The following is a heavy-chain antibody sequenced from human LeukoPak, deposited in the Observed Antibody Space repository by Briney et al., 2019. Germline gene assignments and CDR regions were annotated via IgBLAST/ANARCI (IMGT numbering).Heavy chain of an antibody. CDR1: GFTFSSYE. V-gene: IGHV3-48*03. CDR2: IRSRATAI. D-gene: IGHD3-10*01. Sequence: GGSLRLSCAASGFTFSSYEMSWVRQAPGEGLEWVSYIRSRATAIYYADSVKGRFTISRDNAKNSLYLQMNSLRAEDTAVYYCARDFGRYFFDYWGQGTLVTVSS. J-gene: IGHJ4*02. CDR3: ARDFGRYFFDY.